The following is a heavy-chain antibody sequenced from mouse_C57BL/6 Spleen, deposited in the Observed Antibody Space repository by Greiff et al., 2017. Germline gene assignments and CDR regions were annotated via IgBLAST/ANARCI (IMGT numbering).Heavy chain of an antibody. CDR2: ISSGSSTI. CDR1: GFTFSDYG. D-gene: IGHD1-1*01. V-gene: IGHV5-17*01. Sequence: DVKLQESGGGLVKPGGSLKLSCAASGFTFSDYGMHWVRQAPEKGLEWVAYISSGSSTIYYADTVKGRFTISRDNAKNTLFLQMTSLRSEDTAMYYCARGYYGVYYFDYWGQGTTLTVSS. J-gene: IGHJ2*01. CDR3: ARGYYGVYYFDY.